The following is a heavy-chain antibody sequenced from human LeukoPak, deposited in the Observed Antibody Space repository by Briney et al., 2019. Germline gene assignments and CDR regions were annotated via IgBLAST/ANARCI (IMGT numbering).Heavy chain of an antibody. J-gene: IGHJ4*02. Sequence: GGSLRLSCAASGFTFSSDAMHWVRQAPGKGLEWVAVISYDGSNKYYADSVKGRFTISRDNSNNTLYLQMNSLRAEDTAVYYCARSLMGEGFDYWGQGTLVTVSS. CDR2: ISYDGSNK. D-gene: IGHD3-10*01. CDR1: GFTFSSDA. V-gene: IGHV3-30*04. CDR3: ARSLMGEGFDY.